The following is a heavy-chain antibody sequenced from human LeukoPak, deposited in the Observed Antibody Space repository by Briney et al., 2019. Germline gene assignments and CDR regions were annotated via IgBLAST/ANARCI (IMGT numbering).Heavy chain of an antibody. CDR3: ARVGLLWFGEPPFDY. D-gene: IGHD3-10*01. J-gene: IGHJ4*02. Sequence: GGSLRLSCAASGFTFNIYSMNWVRQAPGKGLEWVSYISGSSSTIYYADSVKGRFTISRDNAKNSLYLQMNSLRDEDTAVYYCARVGLLWFGEPPFDYWGQGTLVTVSS. V-gene: IGHV3-48*02. CDR2: ISGSSSTI. CDR1: GFTFNIYS.